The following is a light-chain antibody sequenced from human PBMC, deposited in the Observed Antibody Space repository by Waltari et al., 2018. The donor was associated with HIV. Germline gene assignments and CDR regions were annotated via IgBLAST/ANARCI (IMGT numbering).Light chain of an antibody. J-gene: IGKJ1*01. CDR2: GAS. V-gene: IGKV3D-7*01. CDR1: QSVSSSY. CDR3: QQDYNLPRT. Sequence: EIVMTQSPATLSLSPGERATLSCRASQSVSSSYLSWYQQKLGQAPRLLIYGASTRATGIPATFSGSGTGTDFTLTISSLQPEDFAVYYCQQDYNLPRTFGQGTKVEIK.